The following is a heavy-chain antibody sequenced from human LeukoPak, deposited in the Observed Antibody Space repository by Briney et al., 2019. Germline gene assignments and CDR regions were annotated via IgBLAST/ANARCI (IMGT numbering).Heavy chain of an antibody. CDR1: GFTFGSYG. CDR2: ISPSGDRA. D-gene: IGHD3-22*01. CDR3: AIMHGYYDGSGYWVQ. J-gene: IGHJ4*02. Sequence: GGSLRLSCAASGFTFGSYGMSWVRQAPGKGLEWVSFISPSGDRASNADSVEGRFTISRDNPRDTLYLQMNSLRDEDTAGYYCAIMHGYYDGSGYWVQWGQGTLVTVSS. V-gene: IGHV3-23*01.